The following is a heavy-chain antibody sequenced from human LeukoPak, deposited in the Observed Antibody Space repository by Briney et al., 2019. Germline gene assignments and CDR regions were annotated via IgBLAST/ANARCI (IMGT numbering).Heavy chain of an antibody. CDR2: IYTSGST. Sequence: PSETLSLTCTVSGGSISSYYWSWIRQPAGKGPEWIGRIYTSGSTNYNPSLKSRVTMSVDTSKNQFSLKLSSVTAADTAVYYCARIRDGYNLSLRGNPSDYYYYMDVWGKGTTVTVSS. D-gene: IGHD5-24*01. J-gene: IGHJ6*03. CDR3: ARIRDGYNLSLRGNPSDYYYYMDV. CDR1: GGSISSYY. V-gene: IGHV4-4*07.